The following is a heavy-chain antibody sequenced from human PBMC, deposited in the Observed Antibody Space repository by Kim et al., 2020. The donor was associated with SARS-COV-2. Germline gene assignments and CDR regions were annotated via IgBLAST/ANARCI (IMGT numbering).Heavy chain of an antibody. J-gene: IGHJ4*02. CDR2: IPYDESDK. CDR1: GFTFSDYG. D-gene: IGHD6-19*01. CDR3: ARASGWRTTRAYYFDY. V-gene: IGHV3-30*03. Sequence: GGSLRLSCAASGFTFSDYGMHWVRQPPGKGLQWVAIIPYDESDKYYTDSVKGRFTISRDNSKNTLYLQLSSLRPDDTAVYYCARASGWRTTRAYYFDYWGGGTGVRVP.